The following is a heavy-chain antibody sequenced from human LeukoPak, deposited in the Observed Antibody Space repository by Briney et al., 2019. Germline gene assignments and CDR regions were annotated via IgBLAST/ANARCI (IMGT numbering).Heavy chain of an antibody. J-gene: IGHJ4*02. CDR1: GGSFSGYY. D-gene: IGHD3-9*01. Sequence: SETLSLTCAVYGGSFSGYYWSWIRQPPGKGLEWIGEINHSGSTNYNPSLKSRVTISVDTSKNQFSLKLSSVTAADTAVYYCARRRRYFVGLPDYWGQGTLVTVSS. CDR2: INHSGST. CDR3: ARRRRYFVGLPDY. V-gene: IGHV4-34*01.